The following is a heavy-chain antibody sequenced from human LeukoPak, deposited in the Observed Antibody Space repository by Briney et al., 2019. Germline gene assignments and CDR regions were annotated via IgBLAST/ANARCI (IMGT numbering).Heavy chain of an antibody. CDR2: ISPFFGTA. J-gene: IGHJ4*02. V-gene: IGHV1-69*05. Sequence: GASVKVSCKVSGGSFRCYGFTWVRQAPGQGLEWMGGISPFFGTAAYAQKFKGRVTLTTDESTSTAYLDVSSLRHEDTAIYYCAAEAVHDSGGYYPSLDYWGQGTLVTVSS. D-gene: IGHD3-22*01. CDR1: GGSFRCYG. CDR3: AAEAVHDSGGYYPSLDY.